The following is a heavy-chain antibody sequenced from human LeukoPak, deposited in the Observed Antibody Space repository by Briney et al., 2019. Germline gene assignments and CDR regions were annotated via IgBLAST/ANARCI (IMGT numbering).Heavy chain of an antibody. CDR2: MNPNSGNT. CDR1: GYTFTSYD. Sequence: ASVKVSCKASGYTFTSYDINWVRQATGTGQGLEWMGWMNPNSGNTGYAQKFQGRITISRNTSIGTAYMELSSLRSEDTAVYYCARAYVTMIVVAPSYWGQGTLVTVSS. V-gene: IGHV1-8*03. J-gene: IGHJ4*02. D-gene: IGHD3-22*01. CDR3: ARAYVTMIVVAPSY.